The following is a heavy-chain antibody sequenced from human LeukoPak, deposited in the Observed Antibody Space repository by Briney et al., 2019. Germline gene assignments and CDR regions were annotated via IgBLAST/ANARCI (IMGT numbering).Heavy chain of an antibody. V-gene: IGHV3-30*18. CDR2: ITYDGITT. CDR3: VKEQSSGNYRTADF. CDR1: GLNHNSCG. D-gene: IGHD3-10*01. J-gene: IGHJ4*02. Sequence: GTSLTLLCAPSGLNHNSCGLHWLRQAPAKGRAGVAFITYDGITTYFDDSVKGRFTISRDTSKSMLYLQMNSLRLEDTAVYYCVKEQSSGNYRTADFWGQGTLVTVSS.